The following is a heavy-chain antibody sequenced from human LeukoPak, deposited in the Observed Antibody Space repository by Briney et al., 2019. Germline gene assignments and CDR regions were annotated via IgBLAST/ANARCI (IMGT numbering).Heavy chain of an antibody. Sequence: GGSLRLSCAASGFTFSSYGMHWVRQAPGKGLEWVAFIRYDGSNKYYADSVRGRFTISRDNSKNTLYLQMNSLRAEDTAVYYCAKDGCLSLRCSGGSWRGSLDYWGQGTLVTVSS. CDR2: IRYDGSNK. V-gene: IGHV3-30*02. CDR1: GFTFSSYG. J-gene: IGHJ4*02. D-gene: IGHD2-15*01. CDR3: AKDGCLSLRCSGGSWRGSLDY.